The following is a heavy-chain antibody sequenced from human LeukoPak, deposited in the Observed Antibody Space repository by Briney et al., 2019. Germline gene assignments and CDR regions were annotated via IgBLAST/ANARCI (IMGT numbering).Heavy chain of an antibody. Sequence: PGGSLRLSCSASGFTFSSYAMHWVRQAPGKGLEYVSAISSNRGSTYYADSVKGRFTISRDNSKNTLYLQMSSLRAEDTAVYYCVKGGDELTYYFDYWGQGTLVTVSS. D-gene: IGHD3-10*01. CDR3: VKGGDELTYYFDY. CDR2: ISSNRGST. V-gene: IGHV3-64D*06. J-gene: IGHJ4*02. CDR1: GFTFSSYA.